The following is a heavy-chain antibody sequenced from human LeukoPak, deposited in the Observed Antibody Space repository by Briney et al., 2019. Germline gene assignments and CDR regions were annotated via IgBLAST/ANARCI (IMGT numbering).Heavy chain of an antibody. V-gene: IGHV4-34*01. CDR3: ARDEGDRSWPVYYYDSRESYAFDI. J-gene: IGHJ3*02. Sequence: PSETLSLTCAVYGGSFSGYYWSWIRQPPGKGLEWIGEINHSGSTNYNPSLKSRVSISMDTSKNQFSVKLTSVTAADTAVYYCARDEGDRSWPVYYYDSRESYAFDIWGRGTMVTVSS. CDR1: GGSFSGYY. D-gene: IGHD3-22*01. CDR2: INHSGST.